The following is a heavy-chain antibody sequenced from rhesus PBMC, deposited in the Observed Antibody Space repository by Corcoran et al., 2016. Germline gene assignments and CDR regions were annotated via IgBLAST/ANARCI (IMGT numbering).Heavy chain of an antibody. CDR2: ISGSSGST. CDR1: GGSISSSNW. J-gene: IGHJ4*01. D-gene: IGHD2-2*01. CDR3: ASVPCTSTTCYDPELGY. Sequence: QVQLQESGPGLVKPSETLSLTCAVSGGSISSSNWWSRHRQPPGKGLEWIGYISGSSGSTYYNPSLKSRVTISKDTSKNQFSLKLSSVTAADTAVYYCASVPCTSTTCYDPELGYWGQGVLVTVSS. V-gene: IGHV4-65*02.